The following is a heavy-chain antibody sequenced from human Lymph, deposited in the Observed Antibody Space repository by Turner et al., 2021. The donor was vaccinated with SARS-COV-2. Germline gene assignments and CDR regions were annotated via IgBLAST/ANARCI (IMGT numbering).Heavy chain of an antibody. CDR1: GFTFSSCS. Sequence: EVQLVESGGGLVKPGGSLTLSCAASGFTFSSCSMNWVRQAPGKGLEWVSSITSSSSYIYYADSVKGRFTISRDNAKKSLYLQMNSLRTEDSAVYYWARGGRPPWQWLGLGNFDYWGQGTLVTVSS. D-gene: IGHD6-19*01. CDR3: ARGGRPPWQWLGLGNFDY. CDR2: ITSSSSYI. V-gene: IGHV3-21*01. J-gene: IGHJ4*02.